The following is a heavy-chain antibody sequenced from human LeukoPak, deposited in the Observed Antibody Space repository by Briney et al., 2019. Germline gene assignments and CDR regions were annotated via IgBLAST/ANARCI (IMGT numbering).Heavy chain of an antibody. V-gene: IGHV3-74*01. J-gene: IGHJ4*02. CDR1: GFIFSSYW. CDR2: INTDGSST. Sequence: GGSLRLSCAASGFIFSSYWMHWVRHAPGKGLAWVSRINTDGSSTSYADSVKGRFTISRDNSKNTLYLQMNSLRAEDTAVYYCAKVSWGYRSTFDYWGQGTLVTVSS. CDR3: AKVSWGYRSTFDY. D-gene: IGHD3-16*01.